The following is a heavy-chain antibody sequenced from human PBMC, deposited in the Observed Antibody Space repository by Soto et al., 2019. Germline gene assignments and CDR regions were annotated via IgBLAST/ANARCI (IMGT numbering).Heavy chain of an antibody. V-gene: IGHV3-21*01. CDR2: ISSSSSYI. Sequence: EVQLVESGGGLVKPGGSLRLSCAASGFTFSSYSMNWVRQAPGKGLEWVSSISSSSSYIYYADSVKGRFTISRDNAKNSLYLQMNSLRDEDTTVYYCARELTTVTFIYFVYWGQGTLVTVSS. CDR3: ARELTTVTFIYFVY. J-gene: IGHJ4*02. D-gene: IGHD4-17*01. CDR1: GFTFSSYS.